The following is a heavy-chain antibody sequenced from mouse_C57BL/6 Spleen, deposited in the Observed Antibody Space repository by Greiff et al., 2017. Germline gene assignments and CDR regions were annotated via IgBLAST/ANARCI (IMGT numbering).Heavy chain of an antibody. D-gene: IGHD1-1*01. CDR3: ARHEEYYGSRGGYWYFDV. J-gene: IGHJ1*03. CDR1: GYTFTEYT. V-gene: IGHV1-62-2*01. Sequence: QVQLQQSGAELVKPGASVKLSCKASGYTFTEYTIHWVKQRSGQGLEWIGWFYPGSGSIKYNEKFKDKATLTADKSSSTVYMELSRLTSEDSAVYFCARHEEYYGSRGGYWYFDVWGTGTTVTVSS. CDR2: FYPGSGSI.